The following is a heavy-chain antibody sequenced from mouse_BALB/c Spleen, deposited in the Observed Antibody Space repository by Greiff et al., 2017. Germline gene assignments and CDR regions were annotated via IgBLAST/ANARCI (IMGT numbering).Heavy chain of an antibody. Sequence: DVQLVESGGGLVKPGGSLKLSCAASGFTFSSYAMSWVRQSPEKRLEWVAEISSGGSYTYYPDTVTGRFTISRDNAKNTLYLEMSSLRSEDTAMYYCARPYDYDYAMDYWGQGTSVTVSS. CDR2: ISSGGSYT. CDR1: GFTFSSYA. D-gene: IGHD2-4*01. J-gene: IGHJ4*01. V-gene: IGHV5-9-4*01. CDR3: ARPYDYDYAMDY.